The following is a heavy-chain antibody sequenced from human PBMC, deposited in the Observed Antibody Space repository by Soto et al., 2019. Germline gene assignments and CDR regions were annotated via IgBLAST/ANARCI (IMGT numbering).Heavy chain of an antibody. J-gene: IGHJ5*02. CDR3: TRGGYNWFDP. V-gene: IGHV6-1*01. CDR2: TYYRSKWYS. Sequence: PSKTLSLTCAISGDSVSSNSPTWNWIRQSPSRGLEWLGRTYYRSKWYSDYAVSVKSRITINADTSKNQFSLQLNSVTPEDTAIYYCTRGGYNWFDPWGQGTLVTVSS. CDR1: GDSVSSNSPT.